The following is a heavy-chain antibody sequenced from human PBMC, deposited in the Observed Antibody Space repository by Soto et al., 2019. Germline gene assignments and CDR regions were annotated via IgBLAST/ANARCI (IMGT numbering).Heavy chain of an antibody. CDR2: ISYDGSNK. CDR3: AKDRGYSGSCLDY. Sequence: QVQLVESGGGVVQPGRSLRLSCAASGFTFSSYGMHWVRQAPGKGLEWVAVISYDGSNKYYADSVKGRFTISRDNSKNTLYLQMNSLRAEDTAVYYCAKDRGYSGSCLDYWGQGTLVTVSS. CDR1: GFTFSSYG. V-gene: IGHV3-30*18. J-gene: IGHJ4*02. D-gene: IGHD1-26*01.